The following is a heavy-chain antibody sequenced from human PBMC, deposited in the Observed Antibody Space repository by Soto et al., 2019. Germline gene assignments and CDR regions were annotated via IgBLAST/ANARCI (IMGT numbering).Heavy chain of an antibody. CDR1: GFSFSSHW. Sequence: GGSLRLSCAASGFSFSSHWMSWVRQAPGKGLQWVANIKQDGSQKYYVDSVKGRFTIYRDNAKNSLYLQMNSLRAEDTAIYYGARPYCSGGSCYNWFDPWGQGTTVTVSS. V-gene: IGHV3-7*03. CDR2: IKQDGSQK. J-gene: IGHJ5*01. D-gene: IGHD2-15*01. CDR3: ARPYCSGGSCYNWFDP.